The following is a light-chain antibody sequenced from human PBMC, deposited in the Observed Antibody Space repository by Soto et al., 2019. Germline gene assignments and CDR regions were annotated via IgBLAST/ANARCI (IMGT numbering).Light chain of an antibody. CDR2: AAS. CDR1: QSVSSN. J-gene: IGKJ1*01. V-gene: IGKV3-15*01. CDR3: HQYSDWPWT. Sequence: EIVMTQSPATLSVSPGERATLSCRASQSVSSNLVWYQQKPGQTPRLLIYAASTRATGVPATFSGSGSGTDFTLTISSLQSADFAVYYCHQYSDWPWTFGQGTKVEIK.